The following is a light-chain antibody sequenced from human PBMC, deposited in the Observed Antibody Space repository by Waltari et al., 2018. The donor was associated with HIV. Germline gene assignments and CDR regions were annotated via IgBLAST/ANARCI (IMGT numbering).Light chain of an antibody. CDR1: QSVSSN. J-gene: IGKJ1*01. CDR2: GAS. V-gene: IGKV3-15*01. CDR3: QQYNNWPPWT. Sequence: EIVMTQSPATLSVSQGERVTLPCRAGQSVSSNLAWYQQKPGQAPRLLIYGASTRATGIPARFSGSGSGTEFTLTISSLQSEDFAVYYCQQYNNWPPWTFGQGTKVEIK.